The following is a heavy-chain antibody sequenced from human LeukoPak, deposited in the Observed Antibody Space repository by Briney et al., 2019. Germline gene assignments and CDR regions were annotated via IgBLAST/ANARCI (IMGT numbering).Heavy chain of an antibody. CDR3: AKDREDSAMISGVFDL. J-gene: IGHJ2*01. D-gene: IGHD5-18*01. CDR2: ISGSGGHT. CDR1: GFTFSSYA. V-gene: IGHV3-23*01. Sequence: GGPLRLSCAASGFTFSSYAMSWVRQAPGKGLEWVSGISGSGGHTYNADSVEGRFTISRDNSKNTASLQLSSLRVEDTAVYFCAKDREDSAMISGVFDLWGRGTLVTVSS.